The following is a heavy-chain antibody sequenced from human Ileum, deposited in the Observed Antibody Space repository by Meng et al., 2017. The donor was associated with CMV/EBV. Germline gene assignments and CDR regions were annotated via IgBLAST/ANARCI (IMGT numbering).Heavy chain of an antibody. D-gene: IGHD2-15*01. Sequence: QVQLQESGPGLVKPSQTLSLTCTVSGGSITSGNCYWSWIRQPPGRGLEWIGYIYYSGSPYYKPSLKSRVTISLDTSKNQFSLNLRSVTATDSAVYYCVRQVVAASFDYWGQGALVTVSS. CDR3: VRQVVAASFDY. J-gene: IGHJ4*02. CDR1: GGSITSGNCY. CDR2: IYYSGSP. V-gene: IGHV4-30-4*08.